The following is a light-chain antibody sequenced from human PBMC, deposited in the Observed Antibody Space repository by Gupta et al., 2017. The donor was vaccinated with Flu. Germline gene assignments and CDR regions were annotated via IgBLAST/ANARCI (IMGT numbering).Light chain of an antibody. V-gene: IGKV1-39*01. CDR2: DAF. Sequence: DIHLTQSPSSLSAAVGDKVTITCRASQSIGTSLNWYQQRPGRAPDLLIYDAFSLQSGVPSRFGGSGSGTIFTLTVTGLQREEFATYFCQQTHTVPFTFGQGTNLDI. CDR3: QQTHTVPFT. CDR1: QSIGTS. J-gene: IGKJ2*01.